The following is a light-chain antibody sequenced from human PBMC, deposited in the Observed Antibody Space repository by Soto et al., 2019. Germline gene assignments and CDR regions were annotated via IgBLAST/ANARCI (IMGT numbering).Light chain of an antibody. J-gene: IGLJ3*02. CDR3: QTWGTGIHWV. CDR2: LNSDGSH. Sequence: QLVLTQSPSASASLGASVKLTCTLSSGHSNYAIAWHQQQPEKGPRYLMKLNSDGSHSKGDGIPDRFSGSSSGAERYLTISSLQSDDEADYYCQTWGTGIHWVFGAGTKLTVL. CDR1: SGHSNYA. V-gene: IGLV4-69*01.